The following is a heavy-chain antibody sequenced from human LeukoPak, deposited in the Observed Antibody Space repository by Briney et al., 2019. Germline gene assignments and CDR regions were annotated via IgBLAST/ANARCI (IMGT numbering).Heavy chain of an antibody. Sequence: PSETLSLTCTVSGGSISSGTYYWAWIRQPPGKGLEWIGTIYHSGSTYYNPSLKSRVTISVDTSKNQFSLNLTSLTAADTAVYYCARDRKYYYHMDVWGKGTTVTVSS. CDR3: ARDRKYYYHMDV. V-gene: IGHV4-39*07. D-gene: IGHD1-14*01. CDR2: IYHSGST. J-gene: IGHJ6*03. CDR1: GGSISSGTYY.